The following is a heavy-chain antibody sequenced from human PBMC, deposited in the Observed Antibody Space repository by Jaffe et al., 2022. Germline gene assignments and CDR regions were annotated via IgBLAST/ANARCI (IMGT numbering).Heavy chain of an antibody. V-gene: IGHV3-7*05. Sequence: EVQLVESGGGLVQPGGSLRLSCAASGFTFSSYWMSWVRQAPGKGLEWVANIKQDGSEKYYVDSVKGRFTISRDNAKNSLYLQMNSLRAEDTAVYYCARDPAWFGEEGPNDYWGQGTLVTVSS. J-gene: IGHJ4*02. CDR2: IKQDGSEK. CDR3: ARDPAWFGEEGPNDY. D-gene: IGHD3-10*01. CDR1: GFTFSSYW.